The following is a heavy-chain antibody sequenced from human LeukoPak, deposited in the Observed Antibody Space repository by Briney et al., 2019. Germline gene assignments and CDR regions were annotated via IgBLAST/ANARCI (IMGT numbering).Heavy chain of an antibody. J-gene: IGHJ6*02. CDR1: GYTFTSYG. Sequence: GASVKVSCKASGYTFTSYGISWVRQAPGQGLEWMGWISAYNGNTNYAQKLQGRVTMTTDTSTSTAYMELRSLRSDDTAVYYCARDRPYSSSWYLYYGMDVWGQGTTVTVSS. CDR3: ARDRPYSSSWYLYYGMDV. V-gene: IGHV1-18*01. CDR2: ISAYNGNT. D-gene: IGHD6-13*01.